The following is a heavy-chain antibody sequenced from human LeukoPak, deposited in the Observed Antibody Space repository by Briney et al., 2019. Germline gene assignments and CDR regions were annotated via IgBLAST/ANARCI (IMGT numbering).Heavy chain of an antibody. J-gene: IGHJ4*02. Sequence: PSDTLSLTCTVSGGSISSYYWSWLRQPAGKALEWIGRIYTSGSTNYNPSLKSRVTMSVDTSKNQFSLKLSSVTAADTAVYYCATDCSGGSCYSDYWGQGTLVTVSS. V-gene: IGHV4-4*07. CDR3: ATDCSGGSCYSDY. D-gene: IGHD2-15*01. CDR1: GGSISSYY. CDR2: IYTSGST.